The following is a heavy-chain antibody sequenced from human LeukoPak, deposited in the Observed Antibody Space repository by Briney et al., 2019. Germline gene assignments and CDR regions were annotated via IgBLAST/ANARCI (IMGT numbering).Heavy chain of an antibody. CDR3: AQPGDSSGLDAFDI. V-gene: IGHV4-38-2*02. J-gene: IGHJ3*02. D-gene: IGHD3-22*01. CDR1: GYSISSGYY. CDR2: IYHSGST. Sequence: SETLSLTCTVSGYSISSGYYWGWIRQPPGKGLEWIGSIYHSGSTYYNPSLKSRVTISVDTSKNQFSLKLSSVTAADTAVYYCAQPGDSSGLDAFDIWGQGTMVTVFS.